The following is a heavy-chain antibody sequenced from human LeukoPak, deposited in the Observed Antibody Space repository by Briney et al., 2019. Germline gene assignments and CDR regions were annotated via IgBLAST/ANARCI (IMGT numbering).Heavy chain of an antibody. CDR3: ARHGYWGPLDF. CDR2: IYYSGST. J-gene: IGHJ4*02. V-gene: IGHV4-59*01. D-gene: IGHD2-2*03. Sequence: PSETLSLTCNVSGGSISNYYWTWIRQPPGKGLEWIGYIYYSGSTNYNPSLKSRVTISVDTSKNQFSLKLSSVTAADTAVYYCARHGYWGPLDFWGQGTLVTVSS. CDR1: GGSISNYY.